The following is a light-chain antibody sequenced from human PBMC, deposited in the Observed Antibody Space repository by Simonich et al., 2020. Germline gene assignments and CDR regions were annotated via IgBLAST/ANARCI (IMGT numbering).Light chain of an antibody. CDR1: SGINVGTYM. CDR3: MIWPSNAWV. J-gene: IGLJ3*02. V-gene: IGLV5-45*01. CDR2: YKSDSEM. Sequence: QAVLTQPASLSASHGASASLTCTLRSGINVGTYMIYCYQQTPGSPPQYLLRYKSDSEMQQGSGVPSRFSGSKDASANAGILLISGLQSEDEADYYCMIWPSNAWVFGGGTKLTVL.